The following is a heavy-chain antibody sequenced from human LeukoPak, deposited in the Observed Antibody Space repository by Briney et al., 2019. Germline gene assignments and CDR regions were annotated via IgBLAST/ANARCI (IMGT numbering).Heavy chain of an antibody. Sequence: PGGSLRLSCAASVLTFSSYAMSCVRQAPGKGLEWVSAITGRGASTYYADSVKGRFTISRDNTKNALYLQMNSLRVGNTRVYYCAKVSRSPGWWYFDLWGRGTLVTVSS. CDR2: ITGRGAST. D-gene: IGHD2-15*01. CDR1: VLTFSSYA. CDR3: AKVSRSPGWWYFDL. V-gene: IGHV3-23*01. J-gene: IGHJ2*01.